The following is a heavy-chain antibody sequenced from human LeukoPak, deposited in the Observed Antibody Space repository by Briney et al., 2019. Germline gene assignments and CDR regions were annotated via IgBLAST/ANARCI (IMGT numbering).Heavy chain of an antibody. D-gene: IGHD6-6*01. Sequence: SVKVSCKASGGTFSSYAISWVRQAPGQGLEWMGGIIPIFGTANYAQKFQGRVTITADESTSTAYMELSGLRSEDTAVYYCARGIAIAAPRGYYFDYWGQGTLVTVSS. V-gene: IGHV1-69*01. CDR1: GGTFSSYA. CDR3: ARGIAIAAPRGYYFDY. J-gene: IGHJ4*02. CDR2: IIPIFGTA.